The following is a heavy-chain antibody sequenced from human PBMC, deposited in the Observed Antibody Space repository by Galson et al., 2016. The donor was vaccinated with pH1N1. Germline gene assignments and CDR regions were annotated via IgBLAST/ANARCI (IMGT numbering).Heavy chain of an antibody. CDR2: IHYSETT. V-gene: IGHV4-39*02. J-gene: IGHJ4*02. Sequence: SETLSLTCTVSGASSVGNNFYGGWIRQTPGKGLEWIGNIHYSETTYYNPSLKSRVTISVDTSKNHYSLTLNYATAADTAVYFCARLVRGSYPDPLYYFDFWGQGTLVTVSS. D-gene: IGHD1-26*01. CDR1: GASSVGNNFY. CDR3: ARLVRGSYPDPLYYFDF.